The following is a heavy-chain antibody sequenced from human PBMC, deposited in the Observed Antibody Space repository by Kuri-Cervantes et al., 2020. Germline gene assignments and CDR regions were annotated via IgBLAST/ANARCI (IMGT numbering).Heavy chain of an antibody. J-gene: IGHJ4*02. D-gene: IGHD6-6*01. Sequence: SETLSLTCAVSGYSISSGYYWGWIRQPTGKGLEWIGSIYHSGSTNYNPSLKSRVTISVDTSKNQFSLKLSSVTAADTAVYYCARPRYSSSSPGYFDYWGQGTLVTVSS. CDR1: GYSISSGYY. CDR2: IYHSGST. V-gene: IGHV4-38-2*01. CDR3: ARPRYSSSSPGYFDY.